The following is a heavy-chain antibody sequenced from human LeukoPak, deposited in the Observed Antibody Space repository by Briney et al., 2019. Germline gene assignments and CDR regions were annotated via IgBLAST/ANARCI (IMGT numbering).Heavy chain of an antibody. Sequence: ASVKVSCKASGYTFTSYGISWVRQAPGQGLEWMGWISAYNGITNYAQKLQGRVTMTTDTSTSTAYMELRSLRSDDTAVYYCARDRGTFYYDSGGYLFDYWGQGTLVTASS. J-gene: IGHJ4*02. D-gene: IGHD3-22*01. CDR3: ARDRGTFYYDSGGYLFDY. CDR1: GYTFTSYG. V-gene: IGHV1-18*01. CDR2: ISAYNGIT.